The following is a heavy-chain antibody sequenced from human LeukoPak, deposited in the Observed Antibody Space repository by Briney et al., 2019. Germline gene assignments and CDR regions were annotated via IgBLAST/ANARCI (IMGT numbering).Heavy chain of an antibody. CDR3: ATGARGRD. Sequence: GGSLRLSCVVSGLTFSNYSMSWVRQAPGKGLEWVGRVKSKTDGGTTEYAAPVKGRFTMSRDDSKNTLHLEMNSLKTEDTGVYYCATGARGRDWGQGTLVTVSS. D-gene: IGHD3-10*01. V-gene: IGHV3-15*01. CDR1: GLTFSNYS. CDR2: VKSKTDGGTT. J-gene: IGHJ4*02.